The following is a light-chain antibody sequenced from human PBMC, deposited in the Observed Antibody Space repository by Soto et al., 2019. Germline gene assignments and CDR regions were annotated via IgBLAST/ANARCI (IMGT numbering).Light chain of an antibody. Sequence: DIQMTQSPSTLSASVGDRVTITCRASQTISSWLAWYQQKPGKAPNLLIYKASSLESGVPLRFSGSGSGTEFTLTINSLQPDDFATYYCQQYNSYPWTFGQGTKVEFK. V-gene: IGKV1-5*03. CDR3: QQYNSYPWT. J-gene: IGKJ1*01. CDR1: QTISSW. CDR2: KAS.